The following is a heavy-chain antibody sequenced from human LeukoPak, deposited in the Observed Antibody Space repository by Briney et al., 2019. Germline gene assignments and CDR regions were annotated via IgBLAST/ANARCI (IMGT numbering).Heavy chain of an antibody. CDR2: VYISGTP. D-gene: IGHD4-17*01. J-gene: IGHJ4*02. V-gene: IGHV4-61*02. CDR3: ARDRGDYPFDY. CDR1: GASISSGNYY. Sequence: SETLSLTCTVSGASISSGNYYWSWIRQPAGKGLEWIGRVYISGTPTYSPSLKGRVSMSVDTSRNQFSLKLSSVTAADTAVYYCARDRGDYPFDYWGQGTLVTVSS.